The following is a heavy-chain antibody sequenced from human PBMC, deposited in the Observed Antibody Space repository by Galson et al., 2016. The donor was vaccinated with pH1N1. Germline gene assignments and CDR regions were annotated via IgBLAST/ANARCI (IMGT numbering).Heavy chain of an antibody. CDR3: ATAEVARGESFDH. CDR2: FDPDEGET. Sequence: SVKVSCKVSNSRYTVSESSMHWVRQAPGKGLEWMGGFDPDEGETIYAQTFQGRLTLTEDTSTNTAYMDLRSLTSEDTAVYYCATAEVARGESFDHWGQGTLVTVSS. CDR1: NSRYTVSESS. D-gene: IGHD3-16*01. J-gene: IGHJ4*02. V-gene: IGHV1-24*01.